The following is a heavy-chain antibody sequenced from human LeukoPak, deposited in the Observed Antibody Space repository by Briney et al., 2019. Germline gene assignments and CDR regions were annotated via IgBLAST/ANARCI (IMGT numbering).Heavy chain of an antibody. Sequence: SETLSLTCAVYGGSFSGYYWSWIRQPPGKGLEWIGEINHSGSTNYNPSLKSRVTISVHTSKNQFSLKLSSVTAADTAVYYCARGGIAAAGLYFDYWGQGTLVTVSS. CDR1: GGSFSGYY. CDR2: INHSGST. CDR3: ARGGIAAAGLYFDY. V-gene: IGHV4-34*01. J-gene: IGHJ4*02. D-gene: IGHD6-13*01.